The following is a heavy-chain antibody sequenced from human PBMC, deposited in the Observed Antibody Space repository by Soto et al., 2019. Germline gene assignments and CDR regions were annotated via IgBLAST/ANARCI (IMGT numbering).Heavy chain of an antibody. D-gene: IGHD2-21*01. CDR2: IYYSGST. J-gene: IGHJ6*02. CDR3: ARAYSGNYYYYGMDV. CDR1: GGSISSGGYY. Sequence: SETLSLTCTVSGGSISSGGYYWSWIRQHPGKGLEWIGYIYYSGSTYYNPSLKSRVTISVDTSKDQFSLKLSSVTAADTAVYYCARAYSGNYYYYGMDVWGQGTTVTVSS. V-gene: IGHV4-31*03.